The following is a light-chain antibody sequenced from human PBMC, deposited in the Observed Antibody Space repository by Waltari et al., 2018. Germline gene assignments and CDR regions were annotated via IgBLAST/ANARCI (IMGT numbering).Light chain of an antibody. CDR1: NLGDKY. J-gene: IGLJ2*01. V-gene: IGLV3-1*01. Sequence: SYELTQPPSVSVSPGQTASIPCSGDNLGDKYACWYQQKPGQSPVLVIYQDSKRPSGIPGRFSGSTSGNTATLTISGTQAMDEADYYCQAWDSSTAVFGGGTKLTVL. CDR3: QAWDSSTAV. CDR2: QDS.